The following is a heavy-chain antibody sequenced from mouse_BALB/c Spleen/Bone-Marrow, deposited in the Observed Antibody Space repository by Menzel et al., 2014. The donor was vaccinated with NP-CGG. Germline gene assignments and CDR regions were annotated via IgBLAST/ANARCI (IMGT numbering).Heavy chain of an antibody. D-gene: IGHD1-1*01. CDR3: ARRYGSSFDY. Sequence: VQLQQSGAELVRPGALVKLTCKASGFNIKDYYMHWVIQRPEQGLEWIGWIDPENGNTIYDPKFQGKASITADTSSNTAYLQLSSLTSEDTAVYYCARRYGSSFDYWGQGTTLTVSS. CDR1: GFNIKDYY. V-gene: IGHV14-1*02. CDR2: IDPENGNT. J-gene: IGHJ2*01.